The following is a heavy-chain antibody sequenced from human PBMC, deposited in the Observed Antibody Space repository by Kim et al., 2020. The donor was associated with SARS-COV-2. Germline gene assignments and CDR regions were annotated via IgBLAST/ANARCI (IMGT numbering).Heavy chain of an antibody. V-gene: IGHV4-59*11. D-gene: IGHD1-26*01. Sequence: SETLSLTCTVSGGSITSHYWSWIRQPPGKGLEWIGYLSYTGNTDYNPSLKSRGTISVDTSKNQFSPKLSSVTAADTAVYYCARGIVGIEYWGQGTLVTVSS. CDR1: GGSITSHY. J-gene: IGHJ4*02. CDR2: LSYTGNT. CDR3: ARGIVGIEY.